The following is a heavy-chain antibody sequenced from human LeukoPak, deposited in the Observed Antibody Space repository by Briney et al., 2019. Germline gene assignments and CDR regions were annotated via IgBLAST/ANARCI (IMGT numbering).Heavy chain of an antibody. D-gene: IGHD6-13*01. V-gene: IGHV3-33*01. CDR2: IWYDGSNK. Sequence: GGSLRLSCAASGFTFSSYGMHWVRQAPGKGLEWVAVIWYDGSNKYYADSVKGRFTISRDNSKNTLYLQMNSLRAEDTAVYYCARDSSSWYYFDYWGQGTLVTVSS. J-gene: IGHJ4*02. CDR1: GFTFSSYG. CDR3: ARDSSSWYYFDY.